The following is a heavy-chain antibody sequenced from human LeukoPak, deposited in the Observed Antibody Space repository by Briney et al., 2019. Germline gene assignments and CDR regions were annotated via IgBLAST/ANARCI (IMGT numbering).Heavy chain of an antibody. J-gene: IGHJ6*03. Sequence: GGSLRLSCAASGFTFSSYGMHWVREAPGKGLEGVAFIRFDGSNKYYADSVKGRFTISRDNSKSTLYLQMNSLRPEDTAVYYCAKVKAIHGSSFDDYYMDVWGKGTTVTVSS. CDR2: IRFDGSNK. V-gene: IGHV3-30*02. D-gene: IGHD6-6*01. CDR1: GFTFSSYG. CDR3: AKVKAIHGSSFDDYYMDV.